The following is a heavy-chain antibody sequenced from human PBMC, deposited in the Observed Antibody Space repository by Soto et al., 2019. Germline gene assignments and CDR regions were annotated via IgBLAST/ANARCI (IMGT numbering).Heavy chain of an antibody. CDR3: ARARVMAVTTNWYVDL. J-gene: IGHJ2*01. CDR1: GGTFSSYA. CDR2: IIPIFGTA. Sequence: QVQLGQSGAEVKKPGSSVKVSCKASGGTFSSYAISWVRQAPGQGLEWMGGIIPIFGTANYAQKFQGRVTITADESTSKAYMELSSLRSEDTAVYYCARARVMAVTTNWYVDLWGRGTLVTVSS. D-gene: IGHD2-21*02. V-gene: IGHV1-69*01.